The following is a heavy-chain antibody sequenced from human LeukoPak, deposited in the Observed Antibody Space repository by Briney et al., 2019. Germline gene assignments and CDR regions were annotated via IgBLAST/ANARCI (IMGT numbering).Heavy chain of an antibody. J-gene: IGHJ4*02. CDR2: ISGSGGST. Sequence: PGGSLRLSCAASGFTFSNHGMNWVRQAPGKGLEWVSGISGSGGSTYYADSVKGRFTISRDNSKNTLYLQMNSLRAEDTAVYYCARSLRWLRTNFDYWGQGTLVTVSS. V-gene: IGHV3-23*01. D-gene: IGHD5-12*01. CDR1: GFTFSNHG. CDR3: ARSLRWLRTNFDY.